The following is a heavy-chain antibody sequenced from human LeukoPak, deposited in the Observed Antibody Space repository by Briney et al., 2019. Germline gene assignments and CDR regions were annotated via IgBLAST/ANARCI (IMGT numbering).Heavy chain of an antibody. Sequence: SETLSLTCTVSGGSISSYYWSWIRQPPGKGLEWIGYIYYSGSTNYNPSPKSRVTISVDTSTNQFPLTLRSITAADAAVYYCSKVGDPSGYYYYGMDVWGQGTTVTVSS. CDR1: GGSISSYY. V-gene: IGHV4-59*08. J-gene: IGHJ6*02. D-gene: IGHD3-3*01. CDR3: SKVGDPSGYYYYGMDV. CDR2: IYYSGST.